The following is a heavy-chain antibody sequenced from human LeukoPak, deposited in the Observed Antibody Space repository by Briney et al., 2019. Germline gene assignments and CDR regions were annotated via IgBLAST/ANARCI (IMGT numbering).Heavy chain of an antibody. V-gene: IGHV1-2*02. CDR1: VYTFTGYY. CDR3: ARAEDYDFWSAWDY. CDR2: INPNRGGT. D-gene: IGHD3-3*01. J-gene: IGHJ4*02. Sequence: ASVKVSCKASVYTFTGYYMHWVRQAPGQGLEWMGWINPNRGGTNYAQKFQGRVTMTRDTSISTAYMELSRLRSDDTAVYYCARAEDYDFWSAWDYWGQGTLVTVSS.